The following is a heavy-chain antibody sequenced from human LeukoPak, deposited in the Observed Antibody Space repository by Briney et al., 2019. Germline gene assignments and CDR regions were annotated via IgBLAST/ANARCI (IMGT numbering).Heavy chain of an antibody. V-gene: IGHV3-23*01. Sequence: GGSLRLSCAASGFTFSSYAMSWVRQAPGKGLECISGFSGSGGSTYYADSVKGRFTISRDNSKNTLYLQMNSLRAEDTAVYYCARADPTLDYWGQGTLVTVSS. CDR3: ARADPTLDY. CDR1: GFTFSSYA. CDR2: FSGSGGST. D-gene: IGHD4-17*01. J-gene: IGHJ4*02.